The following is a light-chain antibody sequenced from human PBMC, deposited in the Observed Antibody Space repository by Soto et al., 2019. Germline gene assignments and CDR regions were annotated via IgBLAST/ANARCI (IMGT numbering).Light chain of an antibody. CDR3: AASSDRPNVML. Sequence: QSVLTQPASASGTPGQRVTISCTGTSSNIGSNTVNWYQQLPRTAPKLLIYSNNHRPSGVPDRFSGSKSGTSASLAISGLQPEAEDDSDYAASSDRPNVMLFGGGTKLTVL. V-gene: IGLV1-44*01. CDR2: SNN. CDR1: SSNIGSNT. J-gene: IGLJ2*01.